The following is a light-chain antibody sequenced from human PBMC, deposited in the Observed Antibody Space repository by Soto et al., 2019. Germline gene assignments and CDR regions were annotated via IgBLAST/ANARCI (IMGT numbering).Light chain of an antibody. J-gene: IGKJ5*01. Sequence: EIVMTQSPATLSVSPGERATLSCRASQSVSSNLAWYQQKPGQAPRLLIYGASTRATGIPARFSGSGSETEFILTITSLQSEDFAVYHCQQYSKWPITFGQGIRLEIK. CDR2: GAS. CDR3: QQYSKWPIT. V-gene: IGKV3-15*01. CDR1: QSVSSN.